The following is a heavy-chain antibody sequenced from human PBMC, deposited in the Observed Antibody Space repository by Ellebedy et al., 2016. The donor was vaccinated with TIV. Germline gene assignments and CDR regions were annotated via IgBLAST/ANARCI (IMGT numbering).Heavy chain of an antibody. V-gene: IGHV3-30*03. CDR1: GFTFSSYG. J-gene: IGHJ4*02. CDR2: ITNDGSIT. Sequence: PGGSLRLSCAASGFTFSSYGMHWVRQAPGKGLEWVAVITNDGSITYYADSVEGRFTISRDNSKNTLYLQMNSLRTEDTAVYYCARDDDNSGNYFDYWGQGILVTVSS. CDR3: ARDDDNSGNYFDY. D-gene: IGHD3-10*01.